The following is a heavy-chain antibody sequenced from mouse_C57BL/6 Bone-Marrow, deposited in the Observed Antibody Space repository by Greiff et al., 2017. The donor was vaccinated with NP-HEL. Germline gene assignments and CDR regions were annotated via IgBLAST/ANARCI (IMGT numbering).Heavy chain of an antibody. V-gene: IGHV3-6*01. D-gene: IGHD1-1*01. CDR3: ARDRLATVRAY. CDR1: GYSITSGYY. J-gene: IGHJ3*01. CDR2: ISYDGSN. Sequence: DVQLQESGPGLVKPSQSLSLTCSVTGYSITSGYYWNWIRQSPGNKLEWMGYISYDGSNNYNPPLKNRISITRDTSKNQFFLKLNSVTTADTATYYCARDRLATVRAYWGQGTLVTVSA.